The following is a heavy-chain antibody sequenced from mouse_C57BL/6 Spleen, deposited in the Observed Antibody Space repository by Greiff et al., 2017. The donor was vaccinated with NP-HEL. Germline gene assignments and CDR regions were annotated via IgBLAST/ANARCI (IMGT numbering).Heavy chain of an antibody. Sequence: EVKLVESGGDLVKPGGSLKLSCAASGFTFSNYGMSWVRQTPDKRLEWVATISSGGSYTYYPDSVKGRFTISRDNAKNTLYLQMSSLKSEDTAMYYCARQDDGYSYYFDYWGQGTTLTVSS. CDR1: GFTFSNYG. J-gene: IGHJ2*01. CDR2: ISSGGSYT. D-gene: IGHD2-3*01. V-gene: IGHV5-6*01. CDR3: ARQDDGYSYYFDY.